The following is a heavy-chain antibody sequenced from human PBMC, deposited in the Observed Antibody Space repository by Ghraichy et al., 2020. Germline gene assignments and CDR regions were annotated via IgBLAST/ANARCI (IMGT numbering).Heavy chain of an antibody. Sequence: SETLSLTCDVSDAAIRSFSWGWIRQPPGKELEWIGHISYSGTTNYNAALKSRVTISFDRSKNQFSLDLRSVTAADTAFYYCARVESVPPLGHRFDNWGQGTLVIVSS. V-gene: IGHV4-59*12. CDR2: ISYSGTT. J-gene: IGHJ4*02. CDR1: DAAIRSFS. CDR3: ARVESVPPLGHRFDN. D-gene: IGHD3-16*01.